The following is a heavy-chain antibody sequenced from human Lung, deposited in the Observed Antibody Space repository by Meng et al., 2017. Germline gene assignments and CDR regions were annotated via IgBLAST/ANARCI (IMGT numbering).Heavy chain of an antibody. CDR3: ARDEDISAAGKLFGDY. J-gene: IGHJ4*02. CDR1: GYTFPVYW. CDR2: INPKSGDT. Sequence: QVRLVQSGAEGKMPGASVKVSGKASGYTFPVYWLHLVRRAPGQGLEWMGRINPKSGDTHYAQRFQGRVTMTGDTSISTAYMELSGLRSDDTAMYYCARDEDISAAGKLFGDYWGQGTLVTVSS. D-gene: IGHD6-13*01. V-gene: IGHV1-2*06.